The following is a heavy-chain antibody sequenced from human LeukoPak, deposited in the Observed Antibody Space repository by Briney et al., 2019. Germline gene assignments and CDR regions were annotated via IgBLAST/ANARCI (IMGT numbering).Heavy chain of an antibody. V-gene: IGHV3-23*01. Sequence: LPGGSLRLSCAASGFTFSSYAMSWVRRAPGKGLEWVSAISGSGGTTYYADSVKGRFTISRDNSKNTLYLQMNSLRAEDTAVYYCAKDSGYSSSSGGWFDPWGQGTLVTVSS. J-gene: IGHJ5*02. CDR1: GFTFSSYA. CDR2: ISGSGGTT. D-gene: IGHD6-6*01. CDR3: AKDSGYSSSSGGWFDP.